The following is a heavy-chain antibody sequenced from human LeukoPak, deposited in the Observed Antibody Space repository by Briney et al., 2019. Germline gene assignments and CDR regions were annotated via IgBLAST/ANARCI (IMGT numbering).Heavy chain of an antibody. Sequence: ASVKVSCKASGYTLTNYGISWVRQAPGQGLEWMGWISAYNVNTNYARKFQGRVTMTTDTSTSTAYMELRSLRSDDTAVYYCARDPESSGWYGGYYFDYWGQGTLVTVSS. V-gene: IGHV1-18*04. CDR3: ARDPESSGWYGGYYFDY. D-gene: IGHD6-19*01. J-gene: IGHJ4*02. CDR2: ISAYNVNT. CDR1: GYTLTNYG.